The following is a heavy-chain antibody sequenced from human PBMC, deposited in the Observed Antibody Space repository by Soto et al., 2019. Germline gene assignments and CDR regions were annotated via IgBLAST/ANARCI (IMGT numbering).Heavy chain of an antibody. D-gene: IGHD5-12*01. Sequence: GSLRLSCAASGFTFSSYGMHWVRQAPGKGLEWVAVIWYDGSNKYYADSVKGRFTISRDNSKNTLYLQMNSLRAEDTAVYYCARDRYSRVPYGMDVWGQGTTVTVSS. J-gene: IGHJ6*02. CDR3: ARDRYSRVPYGMDV. V-gene: IGHV3-33*01. CDR2: IWYDGSNK. CDR1: GFTFSSYG.